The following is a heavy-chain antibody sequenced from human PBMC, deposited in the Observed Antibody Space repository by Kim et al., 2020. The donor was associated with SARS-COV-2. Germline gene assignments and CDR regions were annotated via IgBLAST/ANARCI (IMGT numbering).Heavy chain of an antibody. Sequence: GGSLRLSCAASGFSFGDYGMHWVRQTPGKGLEWVSGISWNGGSLGYADSVKGRFTVSRDNARNFLYLQMNSLEPEDTAFYYCVKVVPGPIGCQFDYWGQGTLVTVSS. J-gene: IGHJ4*02. CDR1: GFSFGDYG. V-gene: IGHV3-9*01. CDR3: VKVVPGPIGCQFDY. D-gene: IGHD2-15*01. CDR2: ISWNGGSL.